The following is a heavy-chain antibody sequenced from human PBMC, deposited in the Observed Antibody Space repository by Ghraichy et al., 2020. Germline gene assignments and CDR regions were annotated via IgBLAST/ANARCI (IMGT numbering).Heavy chain of an antibody. V-gene: IGHV3-30-3*01. CDR3: ARAVDTAVSRTNWFDP. CDR2: MSYDGNNK. J-gene: IGHJ5*02. D-gene: IGHD5-18*01. CDR1: GFSFNSYP. Sequence: GGSLRLSCAASGFSFNSYPIHWVRQAPGKGLEWVAVMSYDGNNKYYADSVKGRFTISRDDSKNTLYLQMNSLRPDDTALYFCARAVDTAVSRTNWFDPWGQGTLVIVSS.